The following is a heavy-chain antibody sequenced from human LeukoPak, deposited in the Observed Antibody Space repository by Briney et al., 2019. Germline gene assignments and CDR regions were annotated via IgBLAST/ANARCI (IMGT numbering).Heavy chain of an antibody. V-gene: IGHV3-21*01. J-gene: IGHJ4*02. CDR1: GFTFNDYT. D-gene: IGHD3-22*01. CDR3: ARDPDSSGYCDY. CDR2: ISSISTYI. Sequence: GRSLRLSCAASGFTFNDYTMHWVRQAPGKGLEWVSSISSISTYIYYTDSVKGRFSISRDNAKNSLYLQMNSLRAEDTAVYYCARDPDSSGYCDYWGQGTLVTVSS.